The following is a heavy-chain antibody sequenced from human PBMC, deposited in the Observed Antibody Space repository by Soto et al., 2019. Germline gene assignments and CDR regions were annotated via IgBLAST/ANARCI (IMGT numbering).Heavy chain of an antibody. D-gene: IGHD1-26*01. CDR1: SGSLSNYY. Sequence: QVQLQESGPGLVKPSETLSLTCTVSSGSLSNYYWSWIRQPAGKGLEWIGRVFPTGNTNYNPSLKSLFTMSVDTSKNQFYLKLNSVTAADTAVYYCARGSLGPYYWGQGTLVTVSS. J-gene: IGHJ4*02. CDR3: ARGSLGPYY. CDR2: VFPTGNT. V-gene: IGHV4-4*07.